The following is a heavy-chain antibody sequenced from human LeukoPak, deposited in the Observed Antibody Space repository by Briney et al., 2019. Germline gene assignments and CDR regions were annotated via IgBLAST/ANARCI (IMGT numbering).Heavy chain of an antibody. J-gene: IGHJ4*02. V-gene: IGHV1-24*01. CDR1: GYTLTELS. CDR3: ATDKTVDTAMVDGENYFYY. D-gene: IGHD5-18*01. Sequence: ASVKVSCKVSGYTLTELSMHWVRQAPGKGLEWRGGFDPEDGETIYAQKFQGRVTMTEDTSTDTAYMELSSLRSEDTAVYYCATDKTVDTAMVDGENYFYYWGQGTLVTVSS. CDR2: FDPEDGET.